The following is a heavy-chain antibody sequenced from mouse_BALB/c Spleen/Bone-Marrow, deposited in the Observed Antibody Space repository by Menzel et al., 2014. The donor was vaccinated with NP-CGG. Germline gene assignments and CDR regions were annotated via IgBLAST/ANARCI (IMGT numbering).Heavy chain of an antibody. V-gene: IGHV1S81*02. Sequence: QVQLKESGDELVKPGASVKLSCMASGFTFTSYWIHWVKQRPGQGPEWIGEINPSNGRTNYNEKFKSKATLTEDKSSSTAYMQLSSLTSEDSAVYYCARDGNYRYAMDYWGQGTSVTASS. D-gene: IGHD2-1*01. J-gene: IGHJ4*01. CDR2: INPSNGRT. CDR1: GFTFTSYW. CDR3: ARDGNYRYAMDY.